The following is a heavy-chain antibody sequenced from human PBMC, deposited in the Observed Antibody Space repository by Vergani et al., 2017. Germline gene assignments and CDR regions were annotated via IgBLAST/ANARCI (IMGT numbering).Heavy chain of an antibody. CDR2: ISSSSSYI. J-gene: IGHJ6*02. D-gene: IGHD5-12*01. CDR3: ARSIGYSGYYYYGMDV. V-gene: IGHV3-21*01. CDR1: GFTFSSYS. Sequence: EVQLVESGGGLVKPGGSLRLSCAAFGFTFSSYSMNWVRQAPGKGLEWVSSISSSSSYIYYADAVTGRFTSSRDNAKNSLYLQMNSLRAEDTAVYYCARSIGYSGYYYYGMDVWGQGTTVTVSS.